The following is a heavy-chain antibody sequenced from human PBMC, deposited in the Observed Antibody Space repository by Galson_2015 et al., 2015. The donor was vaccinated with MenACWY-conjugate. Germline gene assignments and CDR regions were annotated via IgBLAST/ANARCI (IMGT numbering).Heavy chain of an antibody. CDR3: ARDIATTLNPIEYSYHAMDV. D-gene: IGHD3-10*01. J-gene: IGHJ6*02. Sequence: SVKVSCKASGGTFSSYSLNWVRRAPGQGLEWMGRIIPILGITNYAQKFLGRVTITADKSTNTAYMELSSLRSEDTAVYHCARDIATTLNPIEYSYHAMDVWGQGTTVTVSS. CDR2: IIPILGIT. V-gene: IGHV1-69*04. CDR1: GGTFSSYS.